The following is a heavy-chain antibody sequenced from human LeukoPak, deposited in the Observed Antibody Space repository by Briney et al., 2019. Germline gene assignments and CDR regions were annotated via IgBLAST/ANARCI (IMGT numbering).Heavy chain of an antibody. V-gene: IGHV3-7*03. CDR3: VAGTTY. J-gene: IGHJ4*02. Sequence: GGSLRLSCAASGFTFSNFWMPWVRQAPGKGLEWVAIIKQDGSQKYYVDSVKGRFTISRDNARNSLYLQMNSLRAEDTAVYWAVAGTTYWGQGTLVTVSS. CDR2: IKQDGSQK. CDR1: GFTFSNFW. D-gene: IGHD6-19*01.